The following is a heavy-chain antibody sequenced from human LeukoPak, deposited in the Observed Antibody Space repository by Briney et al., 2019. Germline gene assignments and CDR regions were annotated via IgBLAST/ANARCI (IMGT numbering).Heavy chain of an antibody. CDR3: ARDGTWFGDAFDI. Sequence: GGSLRLSCAASGFTFSSYWMSWVRQAPGKGLEWVANIKQDGSEKYYVDSVKGRFTISRDNAKNSLYLQTNSLRAEDTAVYYCARDGTWFGDAFDIWGQGTMVTVSS. CDR1: GFTFSSYW. CDR2: IKQDGSEK. D-gene: IGHD3-10*01. V-gene: IGHV3-7*01. J-gene: IGHJ3*02.